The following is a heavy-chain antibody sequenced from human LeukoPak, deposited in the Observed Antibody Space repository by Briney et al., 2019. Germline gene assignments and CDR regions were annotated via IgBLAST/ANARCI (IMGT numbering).Heavy chain of an antibody. CDR1: GGSISSYY. CDR2: IYYSGST. V-gene: IGHV4-59*01. J-gene: IGHJ4*02. CDR3: ARERAVTTYYYFDY. Sequence: SETLSLTCTVSGGSISSYYWSWIRQPPGKGLEWIGYIYYSGSTNYNPSLKSRVTISVGTSKNQFSLKLSSVTAADTAVYYCARERAVTTYYYFDYWGQGTLVTVSS. D-gene: IGHD4-17*01.